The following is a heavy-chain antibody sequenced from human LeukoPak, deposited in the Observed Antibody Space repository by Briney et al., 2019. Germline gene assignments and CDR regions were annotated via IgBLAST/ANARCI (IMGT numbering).Heavy chain of an antibody. J-gene: IGHJ4*02. Sequence: NPGGSLRLSCAASGFTFSSYSMNWVRQAPGKGLEWVSSITTTSSHIYYADSVKGRFTISRDNAKNSLYLQMNSPKTEDTAVYYCTTPIIAVAGLYVFDYWGQGTLVTVSS. V-gene: IGHV3-21*03. CDR2: ITTTSSHI. CDR3: TTPIIAVAGLYVFDY. CDR1: GFTFSSYS. D-gene: IGHD6-19*01.